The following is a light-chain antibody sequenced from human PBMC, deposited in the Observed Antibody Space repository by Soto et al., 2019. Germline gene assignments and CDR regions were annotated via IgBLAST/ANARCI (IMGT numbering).Light chain of an antibody. CDR1: SSAVGTFSL. CDR2: EGS. CDR3: CSSAPSRTVV. Sequence: SALTQPASVSGSPGQSITISCTGSSSAVGTFSLVSWYQHHPGKVPKLIIYEGSKRPSGVSNRFSGSEPDNTASLTISGLQAEDEADYYCCSSAPSRTVVFGTGTKLTVL. V-gene: IGLV2-23*01. J-gene: IGLJ1*01.